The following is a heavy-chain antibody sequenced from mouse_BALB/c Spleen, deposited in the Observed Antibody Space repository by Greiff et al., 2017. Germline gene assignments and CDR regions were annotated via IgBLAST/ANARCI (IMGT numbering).Heavy chain of an antibody. CDR3: TRNMITTRWYFDV. Sequence: EVKLVESGGGLVQPGGSMKLSCVASGFTFSNYWMNWVRQSPEKGLEWVAEIRLKSNNYATHYAESVKGRFTISRDDSKSSVYLQMNNLRAEDTGIYYCTRNMITTRWYFDVWGAGTTVTVSS. V-gene: IGHV6-6*02. J-gene: IGHJ1*01. CDR1: GFTFSNYW. CDR2: IRLKSNNYAT. D-gene: IGHD2-4*01.